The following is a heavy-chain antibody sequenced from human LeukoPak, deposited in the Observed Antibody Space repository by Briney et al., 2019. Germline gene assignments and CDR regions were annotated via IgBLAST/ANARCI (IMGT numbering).Heavy chain of an antibody. CDR2: IIPILGIA. J-gene: IGHJ4*02. V-gene: IGHV1-69*04. D-gene: IGHD6-13*01. CDR1: GGTFSSYA. CDR3: AGFTAAAGKFDY. Sequence: SVKVSCKASGGTFSSYAIRWVRQAPGQGLEWMGRIIPILGIANYAQKFQGRVTITADKSTSTAYMELSSLRSEDTAVYYCAGFTAAAGKFDYWGQGTLVTVSS.